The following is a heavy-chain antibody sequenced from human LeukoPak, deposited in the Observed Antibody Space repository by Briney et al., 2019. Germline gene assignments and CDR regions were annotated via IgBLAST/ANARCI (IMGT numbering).Heavy chain of an antibody. D-gene: IGHD3-9*01. J-gene: IGHJ5*02. CDR3: AKDWHILTGRNCFDP. CDR1: GYTFTSYG. V-gene: IGHV1-18*01. CDR2: ISAYNGDT. Sequence: ASVKVSCKASGYTFTSYGISWVRQAPGQGLEWMGWISAYNGDTNYAQKFQGRVTMSTDTSTSTAYMELRSLTFDDTAIYYCAKDWHILTGRNCFDPWGQGTLVTVSS.